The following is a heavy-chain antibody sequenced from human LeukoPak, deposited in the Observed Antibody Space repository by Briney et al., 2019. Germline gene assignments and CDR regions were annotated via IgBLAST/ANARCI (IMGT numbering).Heavy chain of an antibody. CDR3: ARVWYSGSYPLDY. J-gene: IGHJ4*02. CDR1: GFTFSSYW. V-gene: IGHV3-7*03. CDR2: IKQDGSEK. D-gene: IGHD1-26*01. Sequence: GGSLRLSCAASGFTFSSYWMSWVRQAPGKGLEWVANIKQDGSEKYYVDSVKGRFTISRDNAKNSLYLQMNSLRAEDTAFYYCARVWYSGSYPLDYWGQGTLVTVSS.